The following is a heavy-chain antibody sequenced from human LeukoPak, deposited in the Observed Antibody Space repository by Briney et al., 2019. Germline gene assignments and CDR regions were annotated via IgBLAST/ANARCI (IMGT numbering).Heavy chain of an antibody. CDR2: ISYDGSNK. Sequence: GGSLRLSCAASGFTFSSYGMHWVRQAPGKGLEWVAVISYDGSNKYYADSVKGRFTISRDNSKNTLYLQMNSLRAEDTAVYYCAKEGVITFHAEYFQHWGQGTLVTVSS. CDR1: GFTFSSYG. V-gene: IGHV3-30*18. CDR3: AKEGVITFHAEYFQH. D-gene: IGHD2-21*01. J-gene: IGHJ1*01.